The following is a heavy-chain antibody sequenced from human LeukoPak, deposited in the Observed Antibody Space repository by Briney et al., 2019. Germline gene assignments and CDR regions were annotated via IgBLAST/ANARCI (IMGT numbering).Heavy chain of an antibody. CDR1: GYRFTSYW. V-gene: IGHV5-51*01. Sequence: GEPLKISCQGSGYRFTSYWNGWGRQMTGKGMEWMGIIYPGDSDTRYSPSFQGQVTISADKSISTAYLQWSSLKSSDTAMDYCARQQQGGVKCSSTSCYIYWFDPWGQGSLVTVSS. J-gene: IGHJ5*02. CDR3: ARQQQGGVKCSSTSCYIYWFDP. D-gene: IGHD2-2*02. CDR2: IYPGDSDT.